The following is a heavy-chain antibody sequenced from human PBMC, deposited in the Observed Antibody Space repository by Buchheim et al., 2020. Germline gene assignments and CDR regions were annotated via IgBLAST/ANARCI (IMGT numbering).Heavy chain of an antibody. Sequence: QVQLVQSGAEVTRPGASVKVSCKASGYTFAAYDINWVRQATGQGLEWMGWMNPNSGNTGYAQKFQGRVSMTRNTSITTAFLELSSLTSEDTAVYYCAKNRGYSYGRAVYYFDYWGQGTL. V-gene: IGHV1-8*02. CDR2: MNPNSGNT. J-gene: IGHJ4*02. D-gene: IGHD5-18*01. CDR1: GYTFAAYD. CDR3: AKNRGYSYGRAVYYFDY.